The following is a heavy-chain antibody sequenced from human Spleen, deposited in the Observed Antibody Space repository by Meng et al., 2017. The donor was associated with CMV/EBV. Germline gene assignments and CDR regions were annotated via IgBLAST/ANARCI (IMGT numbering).Heavy chain of an antibody. V-gene: IGHV3-30*04. D-gene: IGHD1-14*01. J-gene: IGHJ4*02. Sequence: GSLRLSCAASGFTFTNYAVHWVRQAPGKGLEWVAVIAYDGSGKHYADSVMGRFTISRDNSKDTLYLQMNSLRLEDTALYYCVRGQHGKSTKTYLPAQYWGQGTLVTVSS. CDR3: VRGQHGKSTKTYLPAQY. CDR1: GFTFTNYA. CDR2: IAYDGSGK.